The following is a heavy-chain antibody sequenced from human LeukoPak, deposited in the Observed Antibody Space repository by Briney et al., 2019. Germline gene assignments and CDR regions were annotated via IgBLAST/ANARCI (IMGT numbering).Heavy chain of an antibody. Sequence: GGSLRLSCAASGLTFSSYSMNWVRQAPGKGLEWVSSISSSSSYIYYADSVKGRFTISRDNAKNSLYLQMNSLRAEDTAVYYCARDLIGYCSGGSCYTGGRPAYYYYYGMDVWGQGTTVTVSS. CDR1: GLTFSSYS. CDR3: ARDLIGYCSGGSCYTGGRPAYYYYYGMDV. CDR2: ISSSSSYI. D-gene: IGHD2-15*01. V-gene: IGHV3-21*01. J-gene: IGHJ6*02.